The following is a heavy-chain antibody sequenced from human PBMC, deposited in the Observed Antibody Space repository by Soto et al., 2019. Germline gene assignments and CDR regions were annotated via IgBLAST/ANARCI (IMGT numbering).Heavy chain of an antibody. CDR3: VREIIAVMVAIRWFDP. V-gene: IGHV3-74*01. Sequence: EVQLVESGGGLVQPGGSLRLSCVGSGFTFSSHWMHWVRQTPGKGPVWVSRIRGDGSSPAYAESVRGRFAISRDNAKNTLYLQITNLSAEASAVYFCVREIIAVMVAIRWFDPWGLGTQVTVSS. J-gene: IGHJ5*02. CDR1: GFTFSSHW. CDR2: IRGDGSSP. D-gene: IGHD6-19*01.